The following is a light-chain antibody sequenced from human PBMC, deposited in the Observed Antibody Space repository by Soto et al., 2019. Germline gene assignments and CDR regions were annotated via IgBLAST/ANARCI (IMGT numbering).Light chain of an antibody. CDR1: QSVSSY. Sequence: EIVLTQSPATLSLSPGERATLSCRASQSVSSYLAWYQQKPGQAPRLLIYDASNRATGIPARFSGSGSGTDFTLTLSSLEPEDFAVYYCQKRSNWPLTFGGGTKVELK. V-gene: IGKV3-11*01. CDR2: DAS. CDR3: QKRSNWPLT. J-gene: IGKJ4*01.